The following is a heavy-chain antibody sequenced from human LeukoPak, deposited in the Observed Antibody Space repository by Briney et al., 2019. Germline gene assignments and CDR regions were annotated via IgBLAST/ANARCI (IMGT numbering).Heavy chain of an antibody. Sequence: PSETLSLTCTASGGSISTYYWSWIRQPPGKGLEWIAYIYYSGSTNYNPSLKSRVTISVDTSKNLFSLKLSSVTAADTAVYYCARGGSYYGYFDYWGHGALVTVSS. J-gene: IGHJ4*01. CDR1: GGSISTYY. V-gene: IGHV4-59*01. CDR3: ARGGSYYGYFDY. CDR2: IYYSGST. D-gene: IGHD1-26*01.